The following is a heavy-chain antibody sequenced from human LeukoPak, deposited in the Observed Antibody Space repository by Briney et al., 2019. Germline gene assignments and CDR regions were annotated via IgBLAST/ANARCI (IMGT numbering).Heavy chain of an antibody. J-gene: IGHJ6*02. CDR3: ARAHLQEDYYYYYGMDV. Sequence: PSETLSLTCTVSGGSISSYYWSWLRQPPGKGLEWIGYIYYSGSTNYNPSLKSRVTISVDTSKNQFSLKLSSVTAADTAVYYCARAHLQEDYYYYYGMDVWGQGTTVTVSS. CDR1: GGSISSYY. D-gene: IGHD4-11*01. CDR2: IYYSGST. V-gene: IGHV4-59*01.